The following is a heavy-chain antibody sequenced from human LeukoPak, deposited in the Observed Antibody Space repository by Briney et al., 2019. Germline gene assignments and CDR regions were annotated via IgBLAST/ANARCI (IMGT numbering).Heavy chain of an antibody. CDR3: TSGTGIARPDY. CDR1: GFSFTNYA. Sequence: TGGSLRLACASSGFSFTNYAMTWVRQAPGKGLEWVAAISNSGGNTYYADSVKGRFTISRDNSNSTLYLQMYSLRAEDTALYYCTSGTGIARPDYWGQGTLVTVSS. V-gene: IGHV3-23*01. CDR2: ISNSGGNT. J-gene: IGHJ4*02. D-gene: IGHD6-6*01.